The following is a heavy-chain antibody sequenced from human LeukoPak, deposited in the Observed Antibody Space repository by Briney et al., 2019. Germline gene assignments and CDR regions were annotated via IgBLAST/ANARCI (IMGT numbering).Heavy chain of an antibody. CDR3: ARFWVNAASDI. D-gene: IGHD3-16*01. Sequence: PSETLSLTCAVSGYSISSGYYWGWIRQPPGKGLEWIGSIYHSGSTYYNPSLKSRVTISVDTSKNQFSLKLTSVTAADTAVYYCARFWVNAASDIWGQGTMVTVSS. J-gene: IGHJ3*02. CDR1: GYSISSGYY. CDR2: IYHSGST. V-gene: IGHV4-38-2*01.